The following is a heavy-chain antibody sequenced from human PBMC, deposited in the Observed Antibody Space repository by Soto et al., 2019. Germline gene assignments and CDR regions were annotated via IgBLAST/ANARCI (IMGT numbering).Heavy chain of an antibody. CDR1: GDSISGSPYY. D-gene: IGHD6-13*01. CDR3: ARLQTAVPHY. CDR2: VFYHGYT. J-gene: IGHJ4*02. V-gene: IGHV4-39*01. Sequence: QVQLQESGPGLVMPSETLSLTCTVSGDSISGSPYYWGWIRQPPGKRLEWIASVFYHGYTVYTPSLSSRATISVDTSKNQFYLKLASVAAADTAIYFCARLQTAVPHYWGQGILVTVSS.